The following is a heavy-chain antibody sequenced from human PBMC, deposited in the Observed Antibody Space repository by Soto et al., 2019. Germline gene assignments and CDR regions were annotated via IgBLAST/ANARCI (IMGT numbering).Heavy chain of an antibody. CDR1: GFTFISYW. D-gene: IGHD2-2*02. Sequence: GGSLRLSCAASGFTFISYWMSWVRQAPWKGLEWVANIKQDGSEKYYVDSVKGRFTISRDNAKNSLYLQMNSLRAEDTAVYYCARDGPPLRAHLLYGWRYNLFDPLGQGTLVTVSS. CDR3: ARDGPPLRAHLLYGWRYNLFDP. CDR2: IKQDGSEK. J-gene: IGHJ5*02. V-gene: IGHV3-7*05.